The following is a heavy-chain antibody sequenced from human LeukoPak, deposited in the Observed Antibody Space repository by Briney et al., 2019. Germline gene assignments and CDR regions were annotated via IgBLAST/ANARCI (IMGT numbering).Heavy chain of an antibody. D-gene: IGHD5-12*01. J-gene: IGHJ4*02. Sequence: GGSLRLSCAASGFTFSSYSMNWVRQAPGKGLEWVSSISSSSSYIYYADSVKGRFTISGDNAKNSLYLQMNSLRAEDTAVYYCASLVDIVATTPFDYWGQGTLVTVSS. CDR3: ASLVDIVATTPFDY. CDR1: GFTFSSYS. V-gene: IGHV3-21*01. CDR2: ISSSSSYI.